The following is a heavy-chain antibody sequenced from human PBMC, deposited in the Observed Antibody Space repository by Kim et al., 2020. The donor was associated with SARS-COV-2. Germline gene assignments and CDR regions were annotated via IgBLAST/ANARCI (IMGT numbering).Heavy chain of an antibody. CDR1: AGAIETADFH. CDR3: ARRGDNNWYNFDF. D-gene: IGHD1-20*01. V-gene: IGHV4-39*01. Sequence: SETLSLTCSVSAGAIETADFHWGWIRQPPGKGLEWIGTISQSGSTYYNPSLRSRVTISIDTSKSQFSLRLTSVTASDTAVYYRARRGDNNWYNFDFWGQGTLVTVSS. J-gene: IGHJ4*02. CDR2: ISQSGST.